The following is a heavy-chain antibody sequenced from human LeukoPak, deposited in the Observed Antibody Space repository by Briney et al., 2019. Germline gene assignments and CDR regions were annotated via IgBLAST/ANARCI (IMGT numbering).Heavy chain of an antibody. Sequence: ASVKVSCKASGYTFTGYCMHWVRQAPGQGLEWMGWINPNSGGTNYAQKFQGWVTMTRDTSISTAYMELSRLRSDDTAVYYCAREQVSSSWLYYYYYGMDVWGRGTTVTVSS. D-gene: IGHD6-13*01. CDR1: GYTFTGYC. J-gene: IGHJ6*02. CDR2: INPNSGGT. V-gene: IGHV1-2*04. CDR3: AREQVSSSWLYYYYYGMDV.